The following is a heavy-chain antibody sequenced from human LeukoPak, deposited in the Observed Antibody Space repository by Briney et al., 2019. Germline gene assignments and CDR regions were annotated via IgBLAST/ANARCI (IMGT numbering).Heavy chain of an antibody. V-gene: IGHV3-7*01. CDR3: ARRPYSDTSGRLSDV. D-gene: IGHD3-22*01. CDR2: IKKDGSEK. J-gene: IGHJ6*02. Sequence: GGSLRLSCATSGFSFSSFWMSWVRQAPGKGLEWVANIKKDGSEKYYVDSVGGRFTISRDNAKNSLYLQMNSLRDEDTAVYFCARRPYSDTSGRLSDVWGQGTTVTVSS. CDR1: GFSFSSFW.